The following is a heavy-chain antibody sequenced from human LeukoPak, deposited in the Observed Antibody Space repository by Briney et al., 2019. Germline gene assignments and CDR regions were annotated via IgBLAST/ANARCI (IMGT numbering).Heavy chain of an antibody. V-gene: IGHV1-69*05. J-gene: IGHJ4*02. CDR3: ARFSEGQLGTDY. Sequence: SVKVSCKASGGTFRSYAISWVRQAPGQGLEWMGRIIPIFGTANYAQKFQGRVTITTDESTSTAYMELSSLRSEDTAVYYCARFSEGQLGTDYWGQGTLVTVSS. CDR2: IIPIFGTA. CDR1: GGTFRSYA. D-gene: IGHD6-6*01.